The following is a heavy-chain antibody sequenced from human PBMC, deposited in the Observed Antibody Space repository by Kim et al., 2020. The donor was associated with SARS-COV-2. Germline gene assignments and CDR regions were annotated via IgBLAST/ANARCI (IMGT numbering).Heavy chain of an antibody. CDR3: ARLTGWFDP. Sequence: SYTNYSPSFQGHVTISADKSISTAYLQWSSLKASDTAMYYCARLTGWFDPWGQGTLVTVSS. J-gene: IGHJ5*02. D-gene: IGHD7-27*01. CDR2: SYT. V-gene: IGHV5-10-1*01.